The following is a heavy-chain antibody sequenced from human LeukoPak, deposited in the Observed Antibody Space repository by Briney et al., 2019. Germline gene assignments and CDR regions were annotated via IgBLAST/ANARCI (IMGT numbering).Heavy chain of an antibody. CDR3: AKDQGVTTPYFDY. Sequence: GGSLRLSCAASGFTFSSYAMSWVRQAPGKGLEWVSTITNSGGSTYYADSVKGRFTISRDNSKNTLYLQMNSLRVEDTAVYYCAKDQGVTTPYFDYWGQGTLVTVSS. CDR2: ITNSGGST. J-gene: IGHJ4*02. V-gene: IGHV3-23*01. CDR1: GFTFSSYA. D-gene: IGHD4-17*01.